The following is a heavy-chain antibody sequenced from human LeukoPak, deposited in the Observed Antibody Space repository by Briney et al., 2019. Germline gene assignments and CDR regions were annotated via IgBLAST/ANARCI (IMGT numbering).Heavy chain of an antibody. D-gene: IGHD6-19*01. J-gene: IGHJ4*02. Sequence: SETLSLTCTVSGGSISSGSYYWGWIRQPPGKGLEWIGSIYHSGSTYYNPSLKSRVTISVDTSKNQFSLKLSSVTAADTAVYYCARGYSSGWYHYWDQGTLVTVSS. V-gene: IGHV4-39*07. CDR2: IYHSGST. CDR3: ARGYSSGWYHY. CDR1: GGSISSGSYY.